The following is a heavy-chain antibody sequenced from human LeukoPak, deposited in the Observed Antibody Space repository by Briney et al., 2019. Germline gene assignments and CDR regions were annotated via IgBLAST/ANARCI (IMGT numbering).Heavy chain of an antibody. Sequence: SETLSLTCTVSGGSISSYYWSWIRQPPGKGLEWIGYIYYSGSTNYNPSLKSRVTISVDTSKNQFSPKLSSVTAADTAVYYCARQSSSGWFPFDYWGQGTLVNVSS. D-gene: IGHD6-19*01. J-gene: IGHJ4*02. CDR2: IYYSGST. CDR1: GGSISSYY. V-gene: IGHV4-59*08. CDR3: ARQSSSGWFPFDY.